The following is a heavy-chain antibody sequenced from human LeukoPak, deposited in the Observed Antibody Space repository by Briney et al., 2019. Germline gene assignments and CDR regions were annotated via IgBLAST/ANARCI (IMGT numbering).Heavy chain of an antibody. Sequence: PGGSLSCSCAAFGVSFSGFWLTRVGQAPGKGLEWVANIKEDGSDKYYVDSVKGRFTISRDNAKNSLYLQMNSLRAEDTAVYYCRRYADDDSPGVNWGQGSLLSVSS. CDR3: RRYADDDSPGVN. CDR1: GVSFSGFW. V-gene: IGHV3-7*04. J-gene: IGHJ4*02. CDR2: IKEDGSDK. D-gene: IGHD2-8*01.